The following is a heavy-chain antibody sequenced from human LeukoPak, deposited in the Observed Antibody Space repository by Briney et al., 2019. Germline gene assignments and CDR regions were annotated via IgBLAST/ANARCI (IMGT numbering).Heavy chain of an antibody. J-gene: IGHJ4*02. V-gene: IGHV3-21*01. CDR1: GFTFSNYA. CDR2: ISTSASYI. CDR3: AKDIRAAAGIGLADY. D-gene: IGHD6-13*01. Sequence: GGSLRLSCAASGFTFSNYAMQWVRQAPGKGLEWVSSISTSASYIYYADSVKGRFTISRDNAKNSLYLQMNGLRAEDTAVYYCAKDIRAAAGIGLADYWGQGTLVTVSS.